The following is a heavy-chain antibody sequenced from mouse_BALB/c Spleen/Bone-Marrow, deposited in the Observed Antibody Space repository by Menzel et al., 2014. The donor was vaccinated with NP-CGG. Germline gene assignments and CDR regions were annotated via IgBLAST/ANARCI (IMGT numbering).Heavy chain of an antibody. CDR2: IDPANGNT. V-gene: IGHV14-3*02. D-gene: IGHD2-14*01. Sequence: EVKLEEPGAELVKPGASVKLSCTASGFNIKDTYMHWVKQRPEQGLEWIGRIDPANGNTKYDPKFQGKATITADTSSNTAYLQLSSLTSEGTAVYYCASYRYGWYFDVWGAGTTVTVSS. CDR1: GFNIKDTY. J-gene: IGHJ1*01. CDR3: ASYRYGWYFDV.